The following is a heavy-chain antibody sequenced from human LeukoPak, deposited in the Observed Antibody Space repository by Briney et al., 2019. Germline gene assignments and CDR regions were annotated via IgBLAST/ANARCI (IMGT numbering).Heavy chain of an antibody. CDR3: SRGHYGMDV. CDR2: IGDSPRSI. CDR1: GFTFSDHY. Sequence: GGSLRLSFAASGFTFSDHYMSWIRQVPGKGLEWLSYIGDSPRSIYHADSVKGRFTISRDNAKNSVYLQMDSLRVEDTAVYYCSRGHYGMDVWGQGTTVIVSS. V-gene: IGHV3-11*01. J-gene: IGHJ6*02.